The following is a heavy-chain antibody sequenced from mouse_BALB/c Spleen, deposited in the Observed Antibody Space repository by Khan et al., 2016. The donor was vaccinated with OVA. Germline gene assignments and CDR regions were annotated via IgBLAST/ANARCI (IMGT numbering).Heavy chain of an antibody. CDR3: VRDGAYHRNDGWFAY. D-gene: IGHD2-14*01. J-gene: IGHJ3*01. CDR2: INPSNGYT. V-gene: IGHV1-4*01. CDR1: GYTFISYT. Sequence: VQLKQSGAELARPGASVKMSCKASGYTFISYTIHWIKQRPGQGLEWIGYINPSNGYTNYNQKFKDKATLTTDKSSTTAYLQLSSLTSDDSAVYNCVRDGAYHRNDGWFAYWGQGTLVTVSA.